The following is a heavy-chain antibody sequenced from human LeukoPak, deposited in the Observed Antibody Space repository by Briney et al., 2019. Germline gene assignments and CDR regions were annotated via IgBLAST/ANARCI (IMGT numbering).Heavy chain of an antibody. CDR1: GGSISSLY. CDR2: IYYTGST. Sequence: SSETLSLTCSVSGGSISSLYWSWIRQPPGKGLEWIGYIYYTGSTNYNPSLKSRVTMFVDMSKNQFSLKLSSVTAADTAVYFCARHVGFFDAFDIWGQGTMVTVSS. CDR3: ARHVGFFDAFDI. J-gene: IGHJ3*02. D-gene: IGHD3-3*01. V-gene: IGHV4-59*08.